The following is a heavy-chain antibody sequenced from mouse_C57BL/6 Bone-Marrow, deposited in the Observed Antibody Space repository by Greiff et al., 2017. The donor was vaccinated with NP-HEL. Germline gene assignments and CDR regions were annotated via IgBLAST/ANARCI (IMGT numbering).Heavy chain of an antibody. CDR3: ARQGSSPDY. V-gene: IGHV5-6*01. Sequence: EVQLVESGGDLVKPGGSLKLSCAASGFTFSSYGMSLVRQTPDKRLEWVATISSGGSYTYYPDSVKGRFTISRDNAKNTLYLQMSSLKSEDTAMYYCARQGSSPDYWGQGTTLTVSS. CDR1: GFTFSSYG. D-gene: IGHD1-1*01. CDR2: ISSGGSYT. J-gene: IGHJ2*01.